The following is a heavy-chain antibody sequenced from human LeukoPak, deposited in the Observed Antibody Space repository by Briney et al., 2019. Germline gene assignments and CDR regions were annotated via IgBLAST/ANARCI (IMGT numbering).Heavy chain of an antibody. V-gene: IGHV3-30-3*01. J-gene: IGHJ4*02. CDR1: GFTFSSYA. D-gene: IGHD1-26*01. CDR2: ISYDGSNK. CDR3: ARDDGYSGSPWYFDY. Sequence: GRSLRLSCAASGFTFSSYAMHWVRQAPGKGLEWVAVISYDGSNKYYADSVKGRFTISRDNSKNTLYLQMNSLRAEDTAVYYCARDDGYSGSPWYFDYWGQGTLVTVSS.